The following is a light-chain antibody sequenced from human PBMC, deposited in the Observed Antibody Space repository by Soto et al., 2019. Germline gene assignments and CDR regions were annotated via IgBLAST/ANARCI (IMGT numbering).Light chain of an antibody. CDR2: EVS. Sequence: QSALTQPPSASGSPGQSVTISCTGSSSDVGTYNYVSWYQQHPGKPPKLMIYEVSERPSGVPDRFSGSKSGNTASLTVSGLQAEDEADYHCSSYTGGRTYWIFGGGTKLTVL. CDR3: SSYTGGRTYWI. V-gene: IGLV2-8*01. J-gene: IGLJ2*01. CDR1: SSDVGTYNY.